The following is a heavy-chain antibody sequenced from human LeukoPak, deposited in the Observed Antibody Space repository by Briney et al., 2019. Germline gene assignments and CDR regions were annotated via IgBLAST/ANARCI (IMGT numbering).Heavy chain of an antibody. Sequence: QVQLQESGPGLVKPSQTLSLTCTVSGGSISSDYWSWIRQPPGKGLEWIGYIWYGGTTNYNPSLKSRVTMSVDTSKNRFSLRLSSVTAADTAVYYCARVYSGYDFRHLDHWGQGTLVTVSS. CDR3: ARVYSGYDFRHLDH. V-gene: IGHV4-59*01. CDR2: IWYGGTT. CDR1: GGSISSDY. D-gene: IGHD5-12*01. J-gene: IGHJ4*02.